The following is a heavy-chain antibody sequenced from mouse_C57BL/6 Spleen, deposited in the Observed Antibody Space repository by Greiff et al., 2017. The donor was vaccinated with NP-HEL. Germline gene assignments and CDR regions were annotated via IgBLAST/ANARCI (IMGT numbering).Heavy chain of an antibody. CDR2: INPTNGGT. V-gene: IGHV1-18*01. Sequence: VQLQQSGPELVKPGASVKIPCQASGYTFPDYNMDWVKQSHGKSLEWIGDINPTNGGTIYNQKFKGTATLTVDKSSSTAYMELRSLTSEYTAVYYCARRTTVVINYFDYWGQGTTLTVSS. D-gene: IGHD1-1*01. J-gene: IGHJ2*01. CDR1: GYTFPDYN. CDR3: ARRTTVVINYFDY.